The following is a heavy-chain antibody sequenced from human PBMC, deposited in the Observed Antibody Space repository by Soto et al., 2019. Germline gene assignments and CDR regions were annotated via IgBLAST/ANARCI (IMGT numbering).Heavy chain of an antibody. D-gene: IGHD3-22*01. CDR1: GLTFSSYA. CDR3: AKPPNYYDSSGYYDY. V-gene: IGHV3-74*01. CDR2: INSDGSIT. J-gene: IGHJ4*02. Sequence: GGSLRLSCAASGLTFSSYAMNWVRQAPGKGLEWVSRINSDGSITSYADSVKGRFTISRDNAKNTLYLQMNSLRAEDTAVYYCAKPPNYYDSSGYYDYWGQGTLVTVSS.